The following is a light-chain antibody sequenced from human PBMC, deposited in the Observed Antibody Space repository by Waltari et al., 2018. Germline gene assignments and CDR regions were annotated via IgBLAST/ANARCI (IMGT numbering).Light chain of an antibody. V-gene: IGKV1-5*03. CDR3: QQYYSTPPT. CDR1: QSVDTW. Sequence: DIQMTQSPSTLSAFVGDRVTITCRASQSVDTWLAWYQQKPGKAPKLLISKASNLRSGVPSRFSGSGFGTEFTLTISSLQPEDVAVYYCQQYYSTPPTFGQGTKVEIK. CDR2: KAS. J-gene: IGKJ1*01.